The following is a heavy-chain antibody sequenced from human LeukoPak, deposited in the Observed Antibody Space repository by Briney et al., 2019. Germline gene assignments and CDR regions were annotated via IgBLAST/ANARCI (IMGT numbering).Heavy chain of an antibody. CDR1: GGSIFVSSYY. CDR3: ATLNLPINIYDSSAYSYGHYFDY. CDR2: IFYRGST. V-gene: IGHV4-39*01. D-gene: IGHD3-22*01. J-gene: IGHJ4*02. Sequence: PSDTQSLPCTVSGGSIFVSSYYWTWIRQPPGKGLVWIGNIFYRGSTFYNPSLQSRVTMSVDTSNNQFSLKLRPATAADAVLYYCATLNLPINIYDSSAYSYGHYFDYWGQGILVTVSS.